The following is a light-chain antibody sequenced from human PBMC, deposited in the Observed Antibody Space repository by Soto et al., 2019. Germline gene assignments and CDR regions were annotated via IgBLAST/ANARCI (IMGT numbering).Light chain of an antibody. CDR1: HTISSSY. Sequence: EIVLTQSPGTLSLSPGERATLSCRASHTISSSYLAWYQQKPGQAPRLLMYGISRRATGIPDRISSSGSGAAFTLTITRLEPEDFAAYYCQQYVTSSPRTFGQGTKVEIK. V-gene: IGKV3-20*01. CDR3: QQYVTSSPRT. J-gene: IGKJ1*01. CDR2: GIS.